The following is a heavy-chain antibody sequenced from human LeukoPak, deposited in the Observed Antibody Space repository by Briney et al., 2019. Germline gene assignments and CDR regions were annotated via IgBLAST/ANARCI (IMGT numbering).Heavy chain of an antibody. CDR3: AKDAPLLDYGGNWFDP. CDR1: GFTFSSYG. Sequence: GGSLRLSCAASGFTFSSYGMHWVRQAPGKGLEWVAVISYDGSNKYYADSVKGRFTISRDNSKNTLYLQMNSLRAEDTAVYYCAKDAPLLDYGGNWFDPWGQGTLVTVSS. D-gene: IGHD4-17*01. CDR2: ISYDGSNK. J-gene: IGHJ5*02. V-gene: IGHV3-30*18.